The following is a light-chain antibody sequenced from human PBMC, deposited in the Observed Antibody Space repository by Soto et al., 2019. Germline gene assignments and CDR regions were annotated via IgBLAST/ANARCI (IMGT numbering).Light chain of an antibody. Sequence: DIVMTQSPDSLAASLGEGATINCTSSQRILYSSNNKNSLAWYQPKPGKPPKLLIYWASTRESGVPDRLSGSGSGTDFTLPIRSLKAEDLAVYYCQQYYSTPMFGQGTKVDIK. J-gene: IGKJ1*01. CDR2: WAS. V-gene: IGKV4-1*01. CDR1: QRILYSSNNKNS. CDR3: QQYYSTPM.